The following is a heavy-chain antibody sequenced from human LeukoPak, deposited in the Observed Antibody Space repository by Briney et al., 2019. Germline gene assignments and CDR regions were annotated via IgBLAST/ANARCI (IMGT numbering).Heavy chain of an antibody. CDR1: GYSISSGYY. Sequence: SETLSLTCTVSGYSISSGYYWGWIRQPPGKGLEWIGSIYHSGSTYYNPSLKSRVTISVDTSKNQISLKLTSVTAADTAMYYCARRGASGSTYDPGADFYMDVWGKGTTVIVSS. J-gene: IGHJ6*03. V-gene: IGHV4-38-2*02. CDR2: IYHSGST. CDR3: ARRGASGSTYDPGADFYMDV. D-gene: IGHD1-14*01.